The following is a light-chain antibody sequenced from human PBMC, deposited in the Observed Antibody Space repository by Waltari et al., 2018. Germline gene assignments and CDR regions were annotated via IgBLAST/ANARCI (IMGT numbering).Light chain of an antibody. CDR2: DVT. CDR3: SSYMDTTALEL. J-gene: IGLJ2*01. V-gene: IGLV2-14*03. CDR1: SSDIGSYNY. Sequence: QSALTQPASVSGSPGQSITISCTGTSSDIGSYNYVSWYQQHPGTAPKLIIFDVTNRPSWVSNRFSGSKSGNTASLIISGLQGEDEADYYCSSYMDTTALELFGGGTSLTVL.